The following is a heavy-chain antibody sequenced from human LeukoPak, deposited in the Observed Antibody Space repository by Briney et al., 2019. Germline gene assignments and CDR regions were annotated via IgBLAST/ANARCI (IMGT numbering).Heavy chain of an antibody. D-gene: IGHD4-17*01. CDR3: ARVGGDNDAFDI. V-gene: IGHV3-21*01. CDR2: ISSSSSYI. J-gene: IGHJ3*02. Sequence: GGSLRLSCAASGFTLSSYTMNWVRQAPGKGLEWVSSISSSSSYIYYADSVKGRFTISRDNAKNSLYLQMNSLRAEDTAVYYCARVGGDNDAFDIWGQGTMVTVSS. CDR1: GFTLSSYT.